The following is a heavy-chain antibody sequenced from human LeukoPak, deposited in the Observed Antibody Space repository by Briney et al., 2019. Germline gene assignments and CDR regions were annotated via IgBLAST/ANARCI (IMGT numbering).Heavy chain of an antibody. Sequence: ASVKVSCKASGYTFTDYYMHWVRQAPGQGFEWMGWINPDSGGTNYAQKFQGRVTMTRDTSISTAYMELSRLRSNDTAVYYCARRALFGDSGYDYNWFDPWGQGTLVTVSS. J-gene: IGHJ5*02. CDR1: GYTFTDYY. CDR3: ARRALFGDSGYDYNWFDP. D-gene: IGHD5-12*01. CDR2: INPDSGGT. V-gene: IGHV1-2*02.